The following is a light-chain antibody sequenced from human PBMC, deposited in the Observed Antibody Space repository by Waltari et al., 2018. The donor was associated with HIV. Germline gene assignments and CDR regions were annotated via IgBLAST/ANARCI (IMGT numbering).Light chain of an antibody. CDR2: KGS. CDR1: QSISSW. CDR3: QQYNSYSIT. J-gene: IGKJ5*01. Sequence: DIQMTQSPSTLSASVGGRVTITCRASQSISSWLAWYQQRPGKAPKLLIYKGSSLESGVPSRFSGSGSGIEFTLTISSLQPDDFATYYCQQYNSYSITFGQGTRLESK. V-gene: IGKV1-5*03.